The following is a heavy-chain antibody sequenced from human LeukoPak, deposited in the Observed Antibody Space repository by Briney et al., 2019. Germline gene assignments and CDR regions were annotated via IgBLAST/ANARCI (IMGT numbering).Heavy chain of an antibody. J-gene: IGHJ4*02. CDR1: GYTFTRYY. Sequence: GASVRVSFKASGYTFTRYYMHWVRHAPGQGLEWRGWINPNSGGTNYAQKFQGRVTMTRDTSISTAYMELSRLRSDDTAVYYCARVCSSTSCYGTFDYWGQGTLVTVSS. V-gene: IGHV1-2*02. CDR2: INPNSGGT. D-gene: IGHD2-2*01. CDR3: ARVCSSTSCYGTFDY.